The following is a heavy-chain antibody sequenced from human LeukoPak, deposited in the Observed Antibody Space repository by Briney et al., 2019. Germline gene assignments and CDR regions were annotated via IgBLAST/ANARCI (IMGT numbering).Heavy chain of an antibody. V-gene: IGHV4-39*07. CDR2: IYYSGST. J-gene: IGHJ3*02. CDR3: AREANWDHGAFDI. CDR1: GGSISSSSYY. Sequence: PSETLSLTCTVSGGSISSSSYYWGWIRQPPGKGLEWIGSIYYSGSTYYNPSLKSRVTISVDTSKNQFSLKLSSVTAADTAVYYCAREANWDHGAFDIWGQGTMVTVSS. D-gene: IGHD1-1*01.